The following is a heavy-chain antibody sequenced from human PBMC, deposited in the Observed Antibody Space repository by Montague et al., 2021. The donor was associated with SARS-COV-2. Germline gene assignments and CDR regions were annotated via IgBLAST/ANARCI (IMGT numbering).Heavy chain of an antibody. CDR1: GFTFSSFN. CDR3: ARERGDYGADGGFDF. Sequence: SLRLSCEASGFTFSSFNMNWVRQAPGKGLEWVSFISTSSSNIHYXDSVRGRFTISRDKAKNSLYLQMNSLRDEDTAVYYCARERGDYGADGGFDFWGQGTLVTVSS. D-gene: IGHD3-10*01. J-gene: IGHJ4*02. CDR2: ISTSSSNI. V-gene: IGHV3-48*02.